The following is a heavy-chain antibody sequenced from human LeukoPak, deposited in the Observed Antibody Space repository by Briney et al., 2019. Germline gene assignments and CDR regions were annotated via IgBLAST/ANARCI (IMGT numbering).Heavy chain of an antibody. CDR3: ASRKVRFLDPHVRPYYYYYMDV. CDR2: IYYSGST. V-gene: IGHV4-39*01. J-gene: IGHJ6*03. Sequence: SETLSLTCTVSGGSISSSSYYWGWIRQPPGKGPEWIGSIYYSGSTYYNPSLKSRVTISVDTSKNQFSLKLSSVTAADTAVYYCASRKVRFLDPHVRPYYYYYMDVWGKGTTVTVSS. CDR1: GGSISSSSYY. D-gene: IGHD3-3*01.